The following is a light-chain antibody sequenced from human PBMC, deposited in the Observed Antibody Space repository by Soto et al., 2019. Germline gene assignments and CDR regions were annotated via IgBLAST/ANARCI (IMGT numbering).Light chain of an antibody. CDR2: GAS. CDR1: QSVSSSY. J-gene: IGKJ5*01. V-gene: IGKV3-15*01. Sequence: EIVLTQSPATLSLSPGERATLSCRASQSVSSSYLAWYQQKPGQAPRLLIYGASTRATDIPARFSGSGSGTEFALTISSLQSEDFAVYYCQQYNNWPITFGQGTRLEIK. CDR3: QQYNNWPIT.